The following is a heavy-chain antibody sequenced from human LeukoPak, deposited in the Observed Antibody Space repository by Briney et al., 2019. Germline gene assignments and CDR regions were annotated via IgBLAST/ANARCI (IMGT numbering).Heavy chain of an antibody. Sequence: ASVKVSCKASGYTFTRYAMHWVRQAPGQSLDWMGWINTGNGNTKYSPKFQGRVTLSRDTSANTVYMEVTSLRSEDTAVYYCATRSESSYGGVFDFWGQGSLVTVSS. CDR3: ATRSESSYGGVFDF. CDR2: INTGNGNT. J-gene: IGHJ4*02. D-gene: IGHD3-10*01. CDR1: GYTFTRYA. V-gene: IGHV1-3*04.